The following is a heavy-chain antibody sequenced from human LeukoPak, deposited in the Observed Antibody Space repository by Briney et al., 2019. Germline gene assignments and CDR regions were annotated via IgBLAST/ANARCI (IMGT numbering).Heavy chain of an antibody. CDR1: GFTFSSYG. CDR3: ARESGSRSYYYYMDV. V-gene: IGHV3-21*01. Sequence: GGSLRLSCAASGFTFSSYGMHWVRQAPGKGLEWVSSISSTSSYIYYADSVKGRFTISRDKDKNSVYLQMTSLRAEDTAVYYCARESGSRSYYYYMDVWGKGTTVTVSS. J-gene: IGHJ6*03. D-gene: IGHD2-2*01. CDR2: ISSTSSYI.